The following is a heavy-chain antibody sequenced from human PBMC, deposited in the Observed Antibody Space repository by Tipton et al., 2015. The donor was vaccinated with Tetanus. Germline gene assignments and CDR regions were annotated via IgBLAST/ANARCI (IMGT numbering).Heavy chain of an antibody. Sequence: TLSLTCSVSGASMTSSYYYWGWIRQPPGKGLEWIGNIYYRGSTYYSPSLRSRVVMSIDTSKNQFSLSLRSVTAADTAVYYCARANNDYPKKGPFDYWGQGILVTVSS. CDR3: ARANNDYPKKGPFDY. CDR1: GASMTSSYYY. CDR2: IYYRGST. D-gene: IGHD5-12*01. J-gene: IGHJ4*02. V-gene: IGHV4-39*01.